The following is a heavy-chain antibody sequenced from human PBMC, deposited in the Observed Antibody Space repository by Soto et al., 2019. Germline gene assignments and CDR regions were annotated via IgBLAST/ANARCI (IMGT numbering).Heavy chain of an antibody. Sequence: QVPLVQSGAEVKKPGSSVKVSCKASGGTFSSYAISWVRQAPGQGLEWMGGIIPIFGTANYAQKFQGRVTITADESTSTAYMELSSLRSEDTAVYYCATTEPRFSEMATITLDYWGQGTLVTVSS. V-gene: IGHV1-69*12. J-gene: IGHJ4*02. D-gene: IGHD5-12*01. CDR3: ATTEPRFSEMATITLDY. CDR2: IIPIFGTA. CDR1: GGTFSSYA.